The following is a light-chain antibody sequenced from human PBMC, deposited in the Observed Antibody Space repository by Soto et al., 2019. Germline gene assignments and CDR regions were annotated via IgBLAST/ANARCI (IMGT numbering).Light chain of an antibody. CDR3: QHYGSSPSMYT. J-gene: IGKJ2*01. V-gene: IGKV3-20*01. CDR2: GAS. CDR1: QSVSSSD. Sequence: EIVLTQSPGTLSLSPGERATLSCRASQSVSSSDLAWYQQKRGQAPRLLIYGASSRATGIPDRFSGSGSGTDFTLTIGRLEPEDFAVYYCQHYGSSPSMYTFGQGTKLEIK.